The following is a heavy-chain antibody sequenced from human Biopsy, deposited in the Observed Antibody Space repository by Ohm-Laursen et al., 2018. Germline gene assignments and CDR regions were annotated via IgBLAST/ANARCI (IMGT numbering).Heavy chain of an antibody. CDR2: IRRNSAII. J-gene: IGHJ6*02. D-gene: IGHD1-26*01. V-gene: IGHV3-9*01. CDR1: GFTFDDYG. CDR3: ARDRGGARYGMDV. Sequence: SMRLSCAAFGFTFDDYGMHWVRQPPGKGLEWVSGIRRNSAIIDYADSVRGRFTISRDNARRFLFLQMNNLKSEDTAFYYCARDRGGARYGMDVWGRGTAVTVSS.